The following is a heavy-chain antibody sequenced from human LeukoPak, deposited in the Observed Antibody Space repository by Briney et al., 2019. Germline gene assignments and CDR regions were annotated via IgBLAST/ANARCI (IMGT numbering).Heavy chain of an antibody. CDR1: GFTISRHG. CDR3: AREDIVVVPAAHYGV. Sequence: GGSLRLSCAASGFTISRHGMHWVRQAPGKGLEWVAVIYSDGSKTFYVDSVKGRFTISRDNSKNTLYLQMNSLRAVDTAVYYCAREDIVVVPAAHYGVWGQGTLVTVSS. V-gene: IGHV3-30*03. CDR2: IYSDGSKT. D-gene: IGHD2-2*01. J-gene: IGHJ4*02.